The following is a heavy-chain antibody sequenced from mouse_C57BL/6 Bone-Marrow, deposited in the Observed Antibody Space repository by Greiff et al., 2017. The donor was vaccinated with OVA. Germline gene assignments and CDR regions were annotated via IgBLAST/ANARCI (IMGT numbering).Heavy chain of an antibody. CDR3: ARWDYYGSSYVDY. J-gene: IGHJ2*01. Sequence: QVQLQQPGPELVKPGASVKLSCKASGYTFTSYWMHWVKQRPGQGLEWIGNINPSNGGTNYNEKFKSKATLTVDKSSSTAYMQPSSLTSEDSAVYYCARWDYYGSSYVDYWGQGTTLTVSS. V-gene: IGHV1-53*01. CDR1: GYTFTSYW. CDR2: INPSNGGT. D-gene: IGHD1-1*01.